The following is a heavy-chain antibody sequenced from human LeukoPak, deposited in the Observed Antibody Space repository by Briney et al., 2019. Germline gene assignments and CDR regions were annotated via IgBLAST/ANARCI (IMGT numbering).Heavy chain of an antibody. Sequence: GGSLRLSCVASGFTVSSNYMSWVRQAPGKGLEWVSVIFRGGATYHADSVKGRLTISRGTSKNTVYLQMNSLTAEGTAVYYCVKVVPGSTIYHWGQGTLVTVSS. D-gene: IGHD5-24*01. CDR1: GFTVSSNY. J-gene: IGHJ5*02. CDR3: VKVVPGSTIYH. CDR2: IFRGGAT. V-gene: IGHV3-66*01.